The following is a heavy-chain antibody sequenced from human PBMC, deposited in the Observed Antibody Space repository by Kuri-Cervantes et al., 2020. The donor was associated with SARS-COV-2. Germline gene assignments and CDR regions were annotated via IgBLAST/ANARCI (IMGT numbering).Heavy chain of an antibody. V-gene: IGHV4-59*01. CDR3: ASSQVVTAMSNYYYYGMDV. Sequence: GSLRLSCTVSGGSISSYYWSWIRQPPGKGLEWIGYIYYSGSTNYNPSLKSRVTISVDTSKNQFSLKLSSVTAADTAVYYCASSQVVTAMSNYYYYGMDVWGQGTTVTVSS. D-gene: IGHD2-21*02. J-gene: IGHJ6*02. CDR2: IYYSGST. CDR1: GGSISSYY.